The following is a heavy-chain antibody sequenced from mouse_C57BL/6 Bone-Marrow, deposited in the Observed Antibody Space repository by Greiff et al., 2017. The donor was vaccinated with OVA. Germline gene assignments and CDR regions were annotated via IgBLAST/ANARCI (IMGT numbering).Heavy chain of an antibody. V-gene: IGHV1-72*01. Sequence: VQLQQPGAELVMPGASVKLSCKASGYTFTSYWMHWVKQRPGQGLEWIGEIDPNSGGTKYNEKFKSKATLTVDKPSSTAYMQLSSLTSEDSAVYYCARRGDYSNAMDYWGQGTSVTVSS. J-gene: IGHJ4*01. CDR1: GYTFTSYW. CDR3: ARRGDYSNAMDY. D-gene: IGHD2-5*01. CDR2: IDPNSGGT.